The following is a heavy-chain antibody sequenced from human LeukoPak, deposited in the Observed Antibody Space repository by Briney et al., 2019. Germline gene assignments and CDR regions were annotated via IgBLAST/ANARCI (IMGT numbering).Heavy chain of an antibody. Sequence: PSETLSLTCAVYGGSFSGYYWSWIRQPPGKGLEWIGEINHSGSTNYNPSLKSRVTISVDTPKNQFSLKLSSVTAADTAVYYCARGSDCSSTSCYYNWFDPWGQGTLVTVSS. V-gene: IGHV4-34*01. D-gene: IGHD2-2*01. CDR3: ARGSDCSSTSCYYNWFDP. CDR2: INHSGST. J-gene: IGHJ5*02. CDR1: GGSFSGYY.